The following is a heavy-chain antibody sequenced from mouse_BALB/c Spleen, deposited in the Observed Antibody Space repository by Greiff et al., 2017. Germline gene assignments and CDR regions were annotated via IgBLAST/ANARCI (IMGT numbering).Heavy chain of an antibody. CDR2: INPSNGGT. Sequence: VKLVESGAELVKPGASVKLSCKASGYTFTSYYMYWVKQRPGQGLEWIGEINPSNGGTNFNEKFKSKATLTVDKSSSTAYMQLSSLTSEDSAVYYCTRETVYYGSSPYAMDYWGQGTSVTVSS. V-gene: IGHV1S81*02. CDR3: TRETVYYGSSPYAMDY. CDR1: GYTFTSYY. J-gene: IGHJ4*01. D-gene: IGHD1-1*01.